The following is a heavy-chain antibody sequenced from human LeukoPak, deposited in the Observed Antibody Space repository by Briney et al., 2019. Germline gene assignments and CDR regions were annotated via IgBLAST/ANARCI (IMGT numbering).Heavy chain of an antibody. Sequence: SETLSLTCTVSGGSISSYYWSWIRQPAGKGLEWLGRIYTSGSTNYNPSLKSRVTMSVDTSKNQFSLKLSSVTAADTAVYYCARGTYSNYVHNWFDPWGQGTLVTVSS. J-gene: IGHJ5*02. CDR3: ARGTYSNYVHNWFDP. D-gene: IGHD4-11*01. CDR1: GGSISSYY. CDR2: IYTSGST. V-gene: IGHV4-4*07.